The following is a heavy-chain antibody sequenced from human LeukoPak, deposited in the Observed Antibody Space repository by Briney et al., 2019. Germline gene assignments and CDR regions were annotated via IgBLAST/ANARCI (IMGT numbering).Heavy chain of an antibody. J-gene: IGHJ4*02. D-gene: IGHD6-6*01. CDR1: GDSISSGTYY. Sequence: SETLSLTCTVSGDSISSGTYYWSWIRQPAGKGLEWIGRIYTSGSTNYNPSLKSRVTISIDTSKNQFSLKLTSVTAADTAVYYCATIIAARWRSYLDYWGQGTLVTVSS. CDR3: ATIIAARWRSYLDY. CDR2: IYTSGST. V-gene: IGHV4-61*02.